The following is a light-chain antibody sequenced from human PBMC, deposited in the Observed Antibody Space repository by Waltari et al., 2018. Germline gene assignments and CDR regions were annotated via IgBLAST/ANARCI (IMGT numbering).Light chain of an antibody. V-gene: IGLV8-61*01. Sequence: QTVVTQEPSLSVSPGETVTLTCALSSRPLSSTSYPLWYQQSPGQAPRTLVYKTNIRPSGVPDRFSGSVLGNKAALTITGAQADDESDYYCVIYMGSGIWVFGGGTKLTVL. CDR1: SRPLSSTSY. CDR3: VIYMGSGIWV. J-gene: IGLJ3*02. CDR2: KTN.